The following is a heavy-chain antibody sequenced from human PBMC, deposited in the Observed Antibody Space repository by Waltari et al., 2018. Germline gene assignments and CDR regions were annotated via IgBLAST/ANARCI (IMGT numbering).Heavy chain of an antibody. CDR3: ASRSGYYFDY. CDR1: YA. Sequence: YALSWVRQAPGQGLEWMGGIIPIFGTANYAQKFQGRVTITTDESTSTAYMELSSLRSEDTAVYYCASRSGYYFDYWGQGTLVTVSS. V-gene: IGHV1-69*05. CDR2: IIPIFGTA. J-gene: IGHJ4*02.